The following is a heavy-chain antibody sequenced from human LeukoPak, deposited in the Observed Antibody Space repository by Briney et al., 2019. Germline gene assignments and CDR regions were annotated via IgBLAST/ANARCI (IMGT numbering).Heavy chain of an antibody. J-gene: IGHJ4*02. D-gene: IGHD3-22*01. Sequence: ASVKVSCKASGYTFTSYAISWVRQAPGQGLEWMGGIIPIFGTANYAQKFQGRVTITADKSTSTAYMELSSLRSEDTAVYYCARVISSGPITQGNHFDYWGQGTLVTVSS. CDR3: ARVISSGPITQGNHFDY. V-gene: IGHV1-69*06. CDR2: IIPIFGTA. CDR1: GYTFTSYA.